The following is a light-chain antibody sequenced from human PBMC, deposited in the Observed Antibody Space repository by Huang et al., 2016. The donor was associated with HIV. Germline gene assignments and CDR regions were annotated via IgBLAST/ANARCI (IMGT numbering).Light chain of an antibody. V-gene: IGKV1-5*03. CDR1: QNINTW. CDR2: RAS. CDR3: QQYNTYLYT. Sequence: DIQMTQSPSTLSASVGDRVTITCRASQNINTWLAWYQQKPGKAPVLLIYRASSLQVGVPSVLTGSGSGTEFTLTITSLQPDDLGTYYCQQYNTYLYTFGQGTKLEI. J-gene: IGKJ2*01.